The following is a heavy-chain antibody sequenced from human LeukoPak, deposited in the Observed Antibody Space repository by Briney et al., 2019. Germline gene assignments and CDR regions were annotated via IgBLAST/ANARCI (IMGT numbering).Heavy chain of an antibody. CDR2: TSAYNGNT. D-gene: IGHD2-2*01. CDR1: GYTFTSYG. V-gene: IGHV1-18*01. Sequence: ASVKVSCKASGYTFTSYGIRWVRQAPGQGLEWMGWTSAYNGNTNYARKLQGRVTMTTDTSTSTAYMELRSLRSDDTAVYYCARGGGEVVVVPAAPTVYMDVWGKGTTVTVSS. J-gene: IGHJ6*03. CDR3: ARGGGEVVVVPAAPTVYMDV.